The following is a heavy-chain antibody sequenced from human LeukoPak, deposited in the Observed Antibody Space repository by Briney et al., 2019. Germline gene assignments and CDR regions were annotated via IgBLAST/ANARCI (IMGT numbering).Heavy chain of an antibody. CDR2: ISDSGGFT. D-gene: IGHD2-2*01. V-gene: IGHV3-23*01. J-gene: IGHJ4*02. CDR1: GFTFSSYA. CDR3: AKAYCSSNRCYFFDY. Sequence: GGSLRLSCAASGFTFSSYAMSWVRQAPGKGLEWVSVISDSGGFTYYADSVKGRFTISRDNSKNTLYLQMNSLRAEDTAVYYCAKAYCSSNRCYFFDYWGQGTLVTVSS.